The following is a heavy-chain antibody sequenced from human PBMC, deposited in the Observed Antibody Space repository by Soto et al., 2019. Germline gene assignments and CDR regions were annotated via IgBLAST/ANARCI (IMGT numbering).Heavy chain of an antibody. CDR3: VKDGRGSGSHYSSFGY. CDR1: GFTVGNNY. Sequence: EVQLVESGGGLIQPGGSLKLSCAASGFTVGNNYMSWVRQAPGKGLEWVSLIYSTGTTKYADSAKGRFTVSRDNAKNTLYLQMNSLMAEDAAVYYWVKDGRGSGSHYSSFGYGGQGALVTVSS. D-gene: IGHD3-10*01. V-gene: IGHV3-53*01. J-gene: IGHJ4*02. CDR2: IYSTGTT.